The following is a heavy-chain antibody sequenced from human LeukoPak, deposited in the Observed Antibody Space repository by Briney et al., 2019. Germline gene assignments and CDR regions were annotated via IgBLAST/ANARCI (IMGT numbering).Heavy chain of an antibody. CDR3: ARAPCGGDCYSYYYYYMDV. J-gene: IGHJ6*03. Sequence: SETLSLTCAVYGGSFSGYYWSWIRQPPGKGLEWIGEINHSGSTNYNPFPKSRVTMSVDTSKNQFSLKLSSVTAADTAVYYCARAPCGGDCYSYYYYYMDVWGKGTTVTISS. CDR1: GGSFSGYY. CDR2: INHSGST. V-gene: IGHV4-34*01. D-gene: IGHD2-21*02.